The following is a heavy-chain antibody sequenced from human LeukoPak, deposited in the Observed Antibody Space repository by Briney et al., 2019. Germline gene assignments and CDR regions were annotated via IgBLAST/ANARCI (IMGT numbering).Heavy chain of an antibody. CDR2: ISGSGGST. V-gene: IGHV3-23*01. J-gene: IGHJ4*02. CDR1: GFTSSSYA. CDR3: AKELYSSSWLFDY. Sequence: PGGSLRLSCAASGFTSSSYAMSWVRQAPGKGLEWVSAISGSGGSTYYGDSVKGRFTISRDNSKNTLYLQMNSLRAEDTAVYYCAKELYSSSWLFDYWGQGTLVTVSS. D-gene: IGHD6-13*01.